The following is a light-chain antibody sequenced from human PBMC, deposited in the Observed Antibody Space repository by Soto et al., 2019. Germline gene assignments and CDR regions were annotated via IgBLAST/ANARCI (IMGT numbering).Light chain of an antibody. Sequence: DIQMTQSPSTLSGSVGDRVTITCRASQTISSWLAWYQQKPGKAPRLLIHAASTLQSGVPARFSGSGSGTEFTLTISSLQSEDFAVYYCQQYNDWPPYTFGQGTKVDIK. CDR3: QQYNDWPPYT. J-gene: IGKJ1*01. CDR1: QTISSW. CDR2: AAS. V-gene: IGKV1-5*01.